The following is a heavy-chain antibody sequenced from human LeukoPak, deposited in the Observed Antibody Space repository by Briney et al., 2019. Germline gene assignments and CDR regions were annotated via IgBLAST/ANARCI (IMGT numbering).Heavy chain of an antibody. CDR3: ARTISYYDILTGYYPYWYFDL. V-gene: IGHV4-61*02. J-gene: IGHJ2*01. Sequence: PSQTLSLTCTVSGGSISSGSYYWSWIRQPAGKGLEWIGRIYTSGSTNYNPSLKSRVTISVDTSKNQFSLKLSSVTAADTAVYYCARTISYYDILTGYYPYWYFDLWGRGTLVTVSS. CDR2: IYTSGST. D-gene: IGHD3-9*01. CDR1: GGSISSGSYY.